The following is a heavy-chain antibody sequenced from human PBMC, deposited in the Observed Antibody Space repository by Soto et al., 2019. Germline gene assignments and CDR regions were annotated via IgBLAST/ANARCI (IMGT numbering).Heavy chain of an antibody. CDR3: ARDRSSGWSDYYYYGMDV. Sequence: SETLSLTCTVSGGSISSYYWSWIRQPPGKGLEWIGYIYYSGSTNYNPSLKSRVTISVDTSKNQVSLKLSSVTAADTAVYYCARDRSSGWSDYYYYGMDVWGQGTTVTVSS. CDR1: GGSISSYY. V-gene: IGHV4-59*01. CDR2: IYYSGST. D-gene: IGHD6-19*01. J-gene: IGHJ6*02.